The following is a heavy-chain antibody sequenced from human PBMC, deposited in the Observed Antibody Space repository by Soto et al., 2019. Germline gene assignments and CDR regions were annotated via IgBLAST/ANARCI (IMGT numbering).Heavy chain of an antibody. CDR1: GFIFKDHW. Sequence: EVHLVESGGDLIKPGGSLRLSCAASGFIFKDHWMSWVRQAPGKGLEWVGRIKSKTDGETRDYAAPVKDRFTISRDDSKNTLYLQMNSLKTEDTAVYYCATDDNYYGSGSYYSPPFDFWGQGTLVIVSS. CDR2: IKSKTDGETR. V-gene: IGHV3-15*07. CDR3: ATDDNYYGSGSYYSPPFDF. D-gene: IGHD3-10*01. J-gene: IGHJ4*02.